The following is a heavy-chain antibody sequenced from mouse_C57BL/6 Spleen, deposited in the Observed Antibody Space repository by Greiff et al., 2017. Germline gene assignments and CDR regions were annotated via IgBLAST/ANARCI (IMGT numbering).Heavy chain of an antibody. Sequence: VQLQQPGAELVKPGASVKLSCKASGYTFTSYWMQWVKQRPGQGLEWIGEIDPSDSYTNYNQKFKGKATLTVDTSSSTAYMQLRSLTSEDSAVYNWARSGTAQATRFAYWGQGTLVTVSA. D-gene: IGHD3-1*01. CDR2: IDPSDSYT. V-gene: IGHV1-50*01. J-gene: IGHJ3*01. CDR1: GYTFTSYW. CDR3: ARSGTAQATRFAY.